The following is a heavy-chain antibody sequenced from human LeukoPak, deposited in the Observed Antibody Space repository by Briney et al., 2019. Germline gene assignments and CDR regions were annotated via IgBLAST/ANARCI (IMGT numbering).Heavy chain of an antibody. CDR2: ISGSGGST. CDR3: AKDRRYCSGGSCYSEYFQH. D-gene: IGHD2-15*01. V-gene: IGHV3-23*01. J-gene: IGHJ1*01. CDR1: GFTFSSYA. Sequence: GGSLTLSCAASGFTFSSYAMSWVRQAPGKGMEWVSAISGSGGSTYYADSVKGRFTISRDNSKNTLYLQMNSLRAEDTAVYYCAKDRRYCSGGSCYSEYFQHWGQGTLVTVSS.